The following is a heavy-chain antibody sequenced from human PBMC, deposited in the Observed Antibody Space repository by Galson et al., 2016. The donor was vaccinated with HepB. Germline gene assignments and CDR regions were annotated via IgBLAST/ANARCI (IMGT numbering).Heavy chain of an antibody. D-gene: IGHD6-19*01. Sequence: SLRLSCAASGFTFDTHAMNWVRQAPGKGMEWVSAISGSGLKTDYADSVKGRFTIFRDNSKNTVSLQMSNLRVGDTAVYYCAKFQMAVTGIVGYFDYWGQGALVTVSS. V-gene: IGHV3-23*01. CDR3: AKFQMAVTGIVGYFDY. J-gene: IGHJ4*02. CDR2: ISGSGLKT. CDR1: GFTFDTHA.